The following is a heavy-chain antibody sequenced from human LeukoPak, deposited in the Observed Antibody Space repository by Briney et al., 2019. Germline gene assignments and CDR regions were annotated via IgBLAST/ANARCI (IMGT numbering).Heavy chain of an antibody. V-gene: IGHV1-2*02. D-gene: IGHD6-19*01. CDR2: INPNSGGT. CDR1: GYTFTSYD. CDR3: ARDLGVAGRGTTWFDP. Sequence: GASVKVSCKASGYTFTSYDINWVRQAPGQGLEWMGWINPNSGGTNYAQKFQGRVTMTRDTSISTAYMELSRLRSDDTAVYYCARDLGVAGRGTTWFDPWGQGTLVTVSS. J-gene: IGHJ5*02.